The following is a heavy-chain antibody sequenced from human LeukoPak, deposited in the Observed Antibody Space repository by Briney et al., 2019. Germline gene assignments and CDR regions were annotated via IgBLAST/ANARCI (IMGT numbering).Heavy chain of an antibody. D-gene: IGHD3-10*01. Sequence: SETLSLTCTVSGGPISSGGYSWSWISQHPGQGLEWLGYIYSRGGSTYSNPALKSRVTISVDTSKNQFSLKLSSVTAADTAVYYCARVQGLSSRPFDYWGQGTLVTVSS. CDR1: GGPISSGGYS. J-gene: IGHJ4*02. V-gene: IGHV4-31*03. CDR3: ARVQGLSSRPFDY. CDR2: IYSRGGST.